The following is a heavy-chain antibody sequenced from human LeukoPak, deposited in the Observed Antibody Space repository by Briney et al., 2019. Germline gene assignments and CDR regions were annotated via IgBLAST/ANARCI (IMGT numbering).Heavy chain of an antibody. CDR2: IQPDGSEK. J-gene: IGHJ5*01. V-gene: IGHV3-7*01. D-gene: IGHD6-13*01. Sequence: GGSLRLSCAASEFTSSNQWMTWVRQAPGKGLEWVANIQPDGSEKYYVGSVRGRFTISRDNARNLLYLQMNSLRSEDTAEYYCASERPSSSWYDFWGQGILVTVSS. CDR3: ASERPSSSWYDF. CDR1: EFTSSNQW.